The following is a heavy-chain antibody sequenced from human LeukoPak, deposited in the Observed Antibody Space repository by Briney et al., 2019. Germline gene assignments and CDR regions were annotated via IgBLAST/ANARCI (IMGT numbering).Heavy chain of an antibody. D-gene: IGHD3-3*01. V-gene: IGHV4-59*01. Sequence: SETLSLTCTVSGGSISSYYWSWIRQPPGKGLEWIGYIYYSGSTNYNPSLKSRVTISVDTSKNQFSLKLSSVTAADTAVYYCARGDFWSDFNAFDIWGQGTMVTVSS. CDR3: ARGDFWSDFNAFDI. J-gene: IGHJ3*02. CDR1: GGSISSYY. CDR2: IYYSGST.